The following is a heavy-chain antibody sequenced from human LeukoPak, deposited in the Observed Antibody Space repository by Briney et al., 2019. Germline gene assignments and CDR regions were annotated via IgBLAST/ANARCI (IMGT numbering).Heavy chain of an antibody. D-gene: IGHD1-26*01. CDR1: GYTFTSYD. CDR2: MNPKSGNT. CDR3: ARVTGSIDY. J-gene: IGHJ4*02. Sequence: GSSVKVSCKASGYTFTSYDINWVRQATGQGLEWMGCMNPKSGNTAYAQKFQGRVTMTRDTSIRTAYMELSSLRSEDTAVYYCARVTGSIDYWGQGTLVTVSS. V-gene: IGHV1-8*01.